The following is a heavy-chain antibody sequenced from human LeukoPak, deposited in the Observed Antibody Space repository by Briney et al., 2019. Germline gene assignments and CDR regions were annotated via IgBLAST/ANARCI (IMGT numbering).Heavy chain of an antibody. D-gene: IGHD2-2*01. J-gene: IGHJ5*02. Sequence: RGSLRLSCAASGSTFSSYGMSWVRQAPGKGLEWVSAISGSGGSTYYADSVKGRFTISRDNSKNTLYLQMNSLRAEDTAVYYCAKGVVVPAAPYNWFDPWGQGTLVTVSS. V-gene: IGHV3-23*01. CDR3: AKGVVVPAAPYNWFDP. CDR2: ISGSGGST. CDR1: GSTFSSYG.